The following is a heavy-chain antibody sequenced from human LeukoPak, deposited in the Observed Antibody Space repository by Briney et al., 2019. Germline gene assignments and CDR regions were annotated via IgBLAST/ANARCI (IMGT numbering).Heavy chain of an antibody. CDR3: AKHRATVITGLVY. J-gene: IGHJ4*02. D-gene: IGHD4-17*01. CDR1: GYTLTALS. Sequence: GASVKVSCKVSGYTLTALSTHWVRQAPGKGLEWMGGLDPAVGATIYAQKFQGRVTMTEDTSTNTAYMELSSLRSEDTAVYYCAKHRATVITGLVYWGQGTLVSVSS. CDR2: LDPAVGAT. V-gene: IGHV1-24*01.